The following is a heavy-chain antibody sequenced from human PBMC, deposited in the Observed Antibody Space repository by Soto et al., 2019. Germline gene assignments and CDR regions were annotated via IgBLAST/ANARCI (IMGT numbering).Heavy chain of an antibody. CDR3: ARVGSFRTARGAFDI. J-gene: IGHJ3*02. CDR1: GGSLKNQY. CDR2: IYSSGST. Sequence: SETPSPPSTVSGGSLKNQYWSLIRPPPGQGLDWIGYIYSSGSTNYNPSLKSRVTISVDTSKNQFSLKLSSVTAADTAVYYCARVGSFRTARGAFDIWGQGTMVTVSS. D-gene: IGHD2-21*02. V-gene: IGHV4-59*11.